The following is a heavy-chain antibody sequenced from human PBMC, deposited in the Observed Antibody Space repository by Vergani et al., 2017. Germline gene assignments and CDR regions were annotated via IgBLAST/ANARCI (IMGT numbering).Heavy chain of an antibody. CDR2: IWSNGVNK. V-gene: IGHV3-33*08. Sequence: QAPLVESGGGAVQPGSSLTLSCGASGLTFTDYGMHWVRQAPGTGLEWVAVIWSNGVNKYYADSVRGRFTFSRDNSRYTLDLQMDSLRAEDKAVYHCVRERAPFYSFDVWGQGTMVTVSS. J-gene: IGHJ3*01. CDR1: GLTFTDYG. CDR3: VRERAPFYSFDV. D-gene: IGHD3-10*01.